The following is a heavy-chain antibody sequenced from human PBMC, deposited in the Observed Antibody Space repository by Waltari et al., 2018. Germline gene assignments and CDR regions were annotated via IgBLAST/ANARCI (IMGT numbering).Heavy chain of an antibody. Sequence: EVQLVESGGGLVQPGGSLRLSCAASGFTFSSYEMNWVRQAPGKGVEWVSYSSSSGSTIYYADSVKGRFTISRDNAKNSLYLQMNSLRAEDTAVYYCAREGADYDVWSGPDYWGQGTLVTVSS. J-gene: IGHJ4*02. CDR2: SSSSGSTI. V-gene: IGHV3-48*03. D-gene: IGHD3-3*01. CDR1: GFTFSSYE. CDR3: AREGADYDVWSGPDY.